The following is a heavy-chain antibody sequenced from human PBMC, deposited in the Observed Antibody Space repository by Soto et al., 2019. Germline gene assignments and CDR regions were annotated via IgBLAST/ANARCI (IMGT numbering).Heavy chain of an antibody. D-gene: IGHD2-21*01. CDR1: GYTRREIS. CDR3: ATTIHSGMDV. Sequence: PVKVSCKVSGYTRREISMHWLRQAPGKGLEWMGGFDPEDGETIYAQKFQGRVTMTEDTSTDTAYMELSSLRSEDTAVYYCATTIHSGMDVWGQGTTVPVSS. CDR2: FDPEDGET. J-gene: IGHJ6*02. V-gene: IGHV1-24*01.